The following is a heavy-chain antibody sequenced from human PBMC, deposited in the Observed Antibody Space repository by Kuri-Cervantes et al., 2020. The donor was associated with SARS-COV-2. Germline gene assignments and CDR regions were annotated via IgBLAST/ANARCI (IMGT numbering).Heavy chain of an antibody. D-gene: IGHD3-10*01. CDR3: ARAFMVRGVNGPGY. Sequence: GESLKISCAASGFTFSSYAMYWVRQAPGKGLEWVAVISYDGSNKYYADSVKGRFTISRDNSKNTLYLQMNSLRTEDTAVYYCARAFMVRGVNGPGYWGQGTLVTVSS. CDR2: ISYDGSNK. J-gene: IGHJ4*02. V-gene: IGHV3-30-3*01. CDR1: GFTFSSYA.